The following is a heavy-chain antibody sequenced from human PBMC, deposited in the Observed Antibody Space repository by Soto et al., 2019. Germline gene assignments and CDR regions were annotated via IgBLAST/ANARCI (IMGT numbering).Heavy chain of an antibody. V-gene: IGHV4-31*03. CDR3: ARDSPWGRAAAGPYYYGMDV. J-gene: IGHJ6*02. D-gene: IGHD6-13*01. CDR1: GGSISSGGYY. CDR2: IYYSGST. Sequence: QVQLQESGPGLVKPSQTLSLTCTVSGGSISSGGYYWSWIRQHPGKGLEWIGYIYYSGSTYYNPSLKSRVTIAVDTSKNQYSQKLSSVTAADTDVYYCARDSPWGRAAAGPYYYGMDVWGQGTTVTVSS.